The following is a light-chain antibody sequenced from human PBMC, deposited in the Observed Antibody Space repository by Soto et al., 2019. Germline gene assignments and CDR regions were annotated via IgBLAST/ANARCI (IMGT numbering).Light chain of an antibody. CDR2: DAS. CDR1: QSVTSN. V-gene: IGKV3-15*01. CDR3: QQYNNWPPWT. J-gene: IGKJ1*01. Sequence: TQAPATLSVSPGERATLSCRASQSVTSNFAWYQQKPGQAPRLLIYDASTRATGIPARFSGSGSGTEFTLTISSLQSEDFAVYYCQQYNNWPPWTFGRGTKVDIK.